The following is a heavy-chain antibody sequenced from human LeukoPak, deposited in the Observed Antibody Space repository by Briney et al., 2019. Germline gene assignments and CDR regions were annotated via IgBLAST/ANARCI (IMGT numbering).Heavy chain of an antibody. V-gene: IGHV3-23*01. J-gene: IGHJ4*02. CDR3: VQIPGGGY. Sequence: GGSLRLSCAASGFSFSTYALSWVRQAPGKGLEWVSATSGNGAKTYYADSVKGRFTISRDNSKNMVYLQLNSLRAEDTAIFYCVQIPGGGYWGQGTLVTVSS. CDR2: TSGNGAKT. D-gene: IGHD5-24*01. CDR1: GFSFSTYA.